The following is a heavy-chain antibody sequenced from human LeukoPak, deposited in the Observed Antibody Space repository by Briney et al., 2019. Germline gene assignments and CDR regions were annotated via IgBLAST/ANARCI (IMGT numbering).Heavy chain of an antibody. Sequence: GGSLRLSCAVSGFTFSSYSMNWVRQAPGKGLEWVSYISSSSSSIYYPDSVKGRFTVSRDNGKNSLYLQMNSLRAEDTAVYYCARGDYYYYMDVWGKGTTVSVSS. CDR3: ARGDYYYYMDV. V-gene: IGHV3-48*04. CDR1: GFTFSSYS. J-gene: IGHJ6*03. CDR2: ISSSSSSI.